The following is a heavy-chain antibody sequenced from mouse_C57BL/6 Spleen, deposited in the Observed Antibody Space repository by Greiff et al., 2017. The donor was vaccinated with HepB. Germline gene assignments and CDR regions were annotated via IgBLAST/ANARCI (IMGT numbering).Heavy chain of an antibody. V-gene: IGHV1-18*01. J-gene: IGHJ3*01. CDR1: GYTFTDYN. CDR3: ARQLRLTGFAY. D-gene: IGHD3-2*02. Sequence: EVKLQQSGPELVKPGASVKIPCKASGYTFTDYNMDWVKQSHGKSLEWIGDINPNNGGTIYNQKFKGKATLTVDKSSSTAYMELRSLTSEDTAVYYCARQLRLTGFAYWGQGTLVTVSA. CDR2: INPNNGGT.